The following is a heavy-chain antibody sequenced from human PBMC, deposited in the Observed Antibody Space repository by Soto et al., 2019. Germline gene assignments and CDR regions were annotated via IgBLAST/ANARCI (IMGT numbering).Heavy chain of an antibody. CDR3: AKVGTTDYYYMDV. CDR2: ISYDGSNK. V-gene: IGHV3-30*18. CDR1: GFTFSSYG. Sequence: QVQLVESGGGVVQPGRSLRLSCAASGFTFSSYGMHWVRQAPGKGLEWVAVISYDGSNKYYADSVKGRFTISRDNSKNTLYLQMHSLRAEDTAVYYCAKVGTTDYYYMDVWGKGTTVTVSS. J-gene: IGHJ6*03. D-gene: IGHD1-7*01.